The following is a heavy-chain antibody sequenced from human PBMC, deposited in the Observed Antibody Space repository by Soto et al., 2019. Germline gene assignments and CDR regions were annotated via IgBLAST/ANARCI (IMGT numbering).Heavy chain of an antibody. Sequence: GGSLRLSCAASGFTFSSYAMSWVRQAPGKGLEWVSAISGSGGSTYYADSVKGRFTISRDNSKNTLYLQMNSLRAEDTAVYYCAKECILTGYYSVAFYYWGQGTLVTVS. D-gene: IGHD3-9*01. V-gene: IGHV3-23*01. CDR3: AKECILTGYYSVAFYY. J-gene: IGHJ4*02. CDR1: GFTFSSYA. CDR2: ISGSGGST.